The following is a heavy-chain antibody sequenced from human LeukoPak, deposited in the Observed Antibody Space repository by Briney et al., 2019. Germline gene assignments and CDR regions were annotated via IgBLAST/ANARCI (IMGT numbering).Heavy chain of an antibody. D-gene: IGHD3-3*01. V-gene: IGHV1-18*01. CDR1: GYTFTSYG. CDR3: ARAPLITIFGVVTPLMYYYGMDV. Sequence: ASVKVSCKASGYTFTSYGISWVRQAPGQGLEWMGWISAYNGNTNYAQKLQGRVTMTTDTSTSTAYMELRSLRSDDTAVYYCARAPLITIFGVVTPLMYYYGMDVWGQGTTVTVPS. J-gene: IGHJ6*02. CDR2: ISAYNGNT.